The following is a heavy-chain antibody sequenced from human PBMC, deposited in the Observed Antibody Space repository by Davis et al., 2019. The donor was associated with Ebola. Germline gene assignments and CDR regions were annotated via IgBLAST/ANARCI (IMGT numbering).Heavy chain of an antibody. CDR2: INPNSGGT. D-gene: IGHD2-2*02. Sequence: ASVKVSCKASGYTFTGYYMHWVRQAPGQGLEWMGWINPNSGGTNYAQKFQGRVTMTRDTSISTAYMELSRLRSDDTAVYYCARDSARYCSSTSCYMLDVWGKGTTVAVSS. CDR3: ARDSARYCSSTSCYMLDV. V-gene: IGHV1-2*02. J-gene: IGHJ6*04. CDR1: GYTFTGYY.